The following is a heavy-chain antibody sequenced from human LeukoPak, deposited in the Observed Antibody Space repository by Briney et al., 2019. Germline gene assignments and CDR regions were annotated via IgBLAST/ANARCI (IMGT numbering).Heavy chain of an antibody. CDR3: ARGRVSSSTWYSTYYYYFYMDV. CDR1: GGTFSSYA. J-gene: IGHJ6*03. Sequence: SVKVSCKASGGTFSSYAISWVRQAPGQGLEWMGGIIPIFGTANYAQKFQGRVTITADKSTSTAYMELSSLRSEDTAVYFCARGRVSSSTWYSTYYYYFYMDVWGKGTTVTVSS. D-gene: IGHD1-1*01. CDR2: IIPIFGTA. V-gene: IGHV1-69*06.